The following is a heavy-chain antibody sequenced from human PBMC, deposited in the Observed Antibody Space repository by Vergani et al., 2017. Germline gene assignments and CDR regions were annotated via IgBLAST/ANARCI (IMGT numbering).Heavy chain of an antibody. CDR2: ISSSSGYT. CDR1: AFSFSDYY. J-gene: IGHJ4*02. D-gene: IGHD2-15*01. CDR3: ARGQPQAGSPTPYGDY. Sequence: QVQLVESGGGLVKPGGSLRLSCAASAFSFSDYYMSWIRQAPGKGLEWGSYISSSSGYTNYADSVKGRFTISRDNAKNSLFLQMNSLRVEDTAVYYCARGQPQAGSPTPYGDYWGQGTLVTVSS. V-gene: IGHV3-11*06.